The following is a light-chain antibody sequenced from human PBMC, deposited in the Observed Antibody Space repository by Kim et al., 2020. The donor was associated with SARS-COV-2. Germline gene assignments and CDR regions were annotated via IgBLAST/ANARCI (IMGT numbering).Light chain of an antibody. CDR3: QQSYSTQYR. CDR2: AAS. J-gene: IGKJ2*03. CDR1: QSIKSY. V-gene: IGKV1-39*01. Sequence: VRDSVNITCRASQSIKSYLIGYQQKPGRAPKLLIYAASSLQSGVPTRFRGSGCETDFTLTISSLQPEDFATYYRQQSYSTQYRFGQETKLEI.